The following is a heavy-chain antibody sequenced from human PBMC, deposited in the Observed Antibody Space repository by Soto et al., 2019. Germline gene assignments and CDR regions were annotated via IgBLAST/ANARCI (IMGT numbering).Heavy chain of an antibody. CDR1: GGTFSSYA. CDR2: IIPIFGTA. D-gene: IGHD2-15*01. Sequence: ASVKVSCKASGGTFSSYAISWVRQAPGQGLEWMGGIIPIFGTANYAQKFQGRVTITADESTSTAYMELSSLRSEDTAVYYCARERVVVVPAPDLPDAFDIWGQGTMVTVS. J-gene: IGHJ3*02. CDR3: ARERVVVVPAPDLPDAFDI. V-gene: IGHV1-69*13.